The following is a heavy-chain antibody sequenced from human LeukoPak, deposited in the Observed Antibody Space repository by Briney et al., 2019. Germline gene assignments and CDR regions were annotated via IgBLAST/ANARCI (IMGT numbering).Heavy chain of an antibody. D-gene: IGHD3-10*01. CDR2: IYYSGST. V-gene: IGHV4-30-4*08. CDR1: GGSISSGDYY. J-gene: IGHJ6*02. CDR3: ARVIGFIGMDV. Sequence: PSETLSLTCTVSGGSISSGDYYWSWIRQPPGKGLEWIGYIYYSGSTYYNPSLKSRVTISVDASKNQFSLKLSSVTAADTAVYYCARVIGFIGMDVWGQGTTVTVSS.